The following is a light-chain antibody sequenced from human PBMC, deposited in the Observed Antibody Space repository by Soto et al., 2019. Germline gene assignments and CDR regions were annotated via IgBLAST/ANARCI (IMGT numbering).Light chain of an antibody. CDR2: GAS. CDR3: QQYGSSPPYT. J-gene: IGKJ2*01. V-gene: IGKV3-20*01. Sequence: EIGFTQAPGTLSLSPGERATLSCRASQSVSSSYLAWYQQKPGQAPRLLNYGASSRATGIPDRFSGSGSGTDFTLTISRLEPEDFAVYYCQQYGSSPPYTFGQGTKLEIK. CDR1: QSVSSSY.